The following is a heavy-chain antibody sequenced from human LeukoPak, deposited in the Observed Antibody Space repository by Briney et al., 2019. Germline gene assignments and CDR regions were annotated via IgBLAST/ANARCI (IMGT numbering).Heavy chain of an antibody. Sequence: SETLSLTFSVSGGSLSSHYWSWIRPPPGKGLGLIGHIHDTGSTFYNPSLRGRVTISLDTSNNQFSLKLTSMTAADTAVYYCARFSSGCSTSSCYLTYWGQGTLVTVS. CDR3: ARFSSGCSTSSCYLTY. CDR1: GGSLSSHY. D-gene: IGHD2-2*01. J-gene: IGHJ4*02. V-gene: IGHV4-59*11. CDR2: IHDTGST.